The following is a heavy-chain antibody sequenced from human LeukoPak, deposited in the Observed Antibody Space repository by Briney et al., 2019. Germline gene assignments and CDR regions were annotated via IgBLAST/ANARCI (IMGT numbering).Heavy chain of an antibody. Sequence: GASVKVSCKASGYTFTGYYMHWVRQAPGQGLEWMGWINPNSGGTNYAQKFQGRVTMTRDTSISTAYMELSRLRSDDTAVYYCARDYYYGSGSYYNAHYYYYYMDVWGKGTTVTVSS. CDR3: ARDYYYGSGSYYNAHYYYYYMDV. D-gene: IGHD3-10*01. CDR2: INPNSGGT. CDR1: GYTFTGYY. J-gene: IGHJ6*03. V-gene: IGHV1-2*02.